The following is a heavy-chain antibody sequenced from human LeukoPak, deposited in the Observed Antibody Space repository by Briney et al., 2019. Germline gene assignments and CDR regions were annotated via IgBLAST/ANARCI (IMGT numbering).Heavy chain of an antibody. J-gene: IGHJ4*02. CDR1: GYSFTSYW. CDR2: IYPGDPDT. V-gene: IGHV5-51*01. D-gene: IGHD3-10*01. CDR3: ARLPITYYYGSGSYNYFDY. Sequence: GESLKISCKGSGYSFTSYWIGWVRQMPGKGLEWMGIIYPGDPDTRYSPSFQGQVTISADKSISTAYLQWSSLKASDTAMYYCARLPITYYYGSGSYNYFDYWGQGTLVTVSS.